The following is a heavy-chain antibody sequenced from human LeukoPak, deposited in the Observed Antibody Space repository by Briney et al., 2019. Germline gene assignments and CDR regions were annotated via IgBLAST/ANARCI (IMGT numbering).Heavy chain of an antibody. V-gene: IGHV4-59*08. Sequence: PSETLSLTCTVSGGSISSYYWSWIRQPPGKGLEWIGYIYYSGSTNYNPSLKSRVTISVDTSKNQFSLKLSSVTAADTAVYYCARRNGGGYDAFDIWGQGTMVTVSS. CDR3: ARRNGGGYDAFDI. CDR1: GGSISSYY. D-gene: IGHD3-22*01. CDR2: IYYSGST. J-gene: IGHJ3*02.